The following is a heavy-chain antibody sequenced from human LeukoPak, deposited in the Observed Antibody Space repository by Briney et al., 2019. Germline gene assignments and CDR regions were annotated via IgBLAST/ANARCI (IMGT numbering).Heavy chain of an antibody. CDR1: GFTFSSYA. Sequence: GRSLRLSCAASGFTFSSYAMHWVRQAPGKGLEWVAVISYDGSNKYYADSVKGRFTISRDNSKNTLYLQMNSLRAEDTAVYYCARDDYDSSGSIFDYWGQGTLVTVSS. CDR3: ARDDYDSSGSIFDY. D-gene: IGHD3-22*01. J-gene: IGHJ4*02. V-gene: IGHV3-30-3*01. CDR2: ISYDGSNK.